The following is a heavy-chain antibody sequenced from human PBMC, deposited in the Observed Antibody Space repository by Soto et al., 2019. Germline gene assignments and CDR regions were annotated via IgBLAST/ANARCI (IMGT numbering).Heavy chain of an antibody. J-gene: IGHJ5*02. CDR2: TFYSGAT. V-gene: IGHV4-31*03. D-gene: IGHD4-17*01. CDR3: ARVQPYDYGANTGWLDP. Sequence: PSETLSLTCTFSVGSIISGGYYWSWIRQHPGKGLEWIGYTFYSGATYYNPSLKSRTIISVDTSKNQFSLTLTSLTAADTAVYYCARVQPYDYGANTGWLDPWGQGTLVTVSS. CDR1: VGSIISGGYY.